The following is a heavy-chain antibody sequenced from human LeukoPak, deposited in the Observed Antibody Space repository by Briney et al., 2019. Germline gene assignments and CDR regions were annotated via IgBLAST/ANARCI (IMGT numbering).Heavy chain of an antibody. CDR1: GGSFSGYY. CDR3: ARHRFLEWLLFDY. J-gene: IGHJ4*02. Sequence: PSETLSLTCAVYGGSFSGYYWSWIRQPPGKGLEWIGEINHSGSTNYNPSLKSRVTISVDTSKNQFSLKLSSVTAADTAVYYCARHRFLEWLLFDYWGQGTLVTVSS. CDR2: INHSGST. D-gene: IGHD3-3*01. V-gene: IGHV4-34*01.